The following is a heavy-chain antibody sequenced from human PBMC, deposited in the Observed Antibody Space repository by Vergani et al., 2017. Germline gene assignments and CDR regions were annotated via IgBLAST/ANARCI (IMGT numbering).Heavy chain of an antibody. CDR2: ISYDGSNK. CDR3: AREGARIAADFDY. D-gene: IGHD6-13*01. V-gene: IGHV3-30-3*01. Sequence: QVQLVESGGGVVQPGRSLRLSCAASGFTFSSYAMHWVRQAPGKGLELVAVISYDGSNKYYADSVKGRFTISRDNSKNTLYLQMNSLRAEDTAVYYCAREGARIAADFDYWGQGTLVTVSS. J-gene: IGHJ4*02. CDR1: GFTFSSYA.